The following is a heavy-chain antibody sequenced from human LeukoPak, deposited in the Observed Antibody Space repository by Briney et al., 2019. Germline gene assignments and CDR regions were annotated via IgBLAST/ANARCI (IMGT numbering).Heavy chain of an antibody. CDR1: GFTFSTYN. J-gene: IGHJ4*02. V-gene: IGHV3-48*01. Sequence: GGSLRLSCAASGFTFSTYNMNWVRQAPGQGLEWVSYISSSSTTIYYADSVKGRFTISRDSAKNSLYLQMNSLRAEDTAVYYCARAYGDYIDYWGQGTLVTVSS. D-gene: IGHD4-17*01. CDR2: ISSSSTTI. CDR3: ARAYGDYIDY.